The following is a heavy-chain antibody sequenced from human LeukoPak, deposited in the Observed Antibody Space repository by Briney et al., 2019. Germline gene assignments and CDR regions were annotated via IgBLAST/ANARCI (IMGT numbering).Heavy chain of an antibody. J-gene: IGHJ3*02. CDR3: VKEHVDRGFTRSFEI. Sequence: GGSLTLPCAASGLTYNTNAMSWLRQSPGGGVEWVSVISDAKTYYADAVKGGFTISRDNFKNTVYLQMNSLRAEDTAVYYCVKEHVDRGFTRSFEIWGQGTVVTVSS. CDR2: ISDAKT. CDR1: GLTYNTNA. V-gene: IGHV3-23*01. D-gene: IGHD3-10*01.